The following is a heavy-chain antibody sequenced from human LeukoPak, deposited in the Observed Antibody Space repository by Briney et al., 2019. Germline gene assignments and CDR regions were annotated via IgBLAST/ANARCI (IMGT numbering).Heavy chain of an antibody. V-gene: IGHV3-30*03. CDR3: ARDRSHPTVVTPKWFDY. D-gene: IGHD4-23*01. CDR2: ISYDGSNK. CDR1: GFTFSSYG. Sequence: HPGGSLRLSCAASGFTFSSYGMHWVRQAPGKGLEWVAVISYDGSNKYYADSVKGRFTISRDNSKNTLYLQMNSLRAEDTALYYCARDRSHPTVVTPKWFDYWGQGTLVTVSS. J-gene: IGHJ4*02.